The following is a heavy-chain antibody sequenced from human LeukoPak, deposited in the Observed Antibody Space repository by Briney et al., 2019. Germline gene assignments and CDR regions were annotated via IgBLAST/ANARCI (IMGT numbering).Heavy chain of an antibody. CDR2: ISYDGSNK. D-gene: IGHD6-6*01. V-gene: IGHV3-30-3*01. CDR1: GFTFSSYA. Sequence: PGGSLRLSCAASGFTFSSYAMHWVRQAPGKGLEWVAVISYDGSNKYYADSVKGRFTISRDNSKNTLYLQMNSLRAEDTAVYYCARAAGAARPTYYYYGMDVWGQGTTVTVS. J-gene: IGHJ6*02. CDR3: ARAAGAARPTYYYYGMDV.